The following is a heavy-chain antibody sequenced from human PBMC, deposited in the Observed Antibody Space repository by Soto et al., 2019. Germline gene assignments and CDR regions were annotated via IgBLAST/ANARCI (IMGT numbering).Heavy chain of an antibody. CDR2: ISAYNGNT. D-gene: IGHD1-26*01. J-gene: IGHJ4*02. Sequence: GASVKVSCKASGYTFTSYGISWVRQAPGQGLEWMGWISAYNGNTNYAQKLQGRVTMTADTSTSTAYMELSSLRSEDTAVYYCARDSKGIVGATTDYWGQGTLVTVSS. CDR1: GYTFTSYG. V-gene: IGHV1-18*01. CDR3: ARDSKGIVGATTDY.